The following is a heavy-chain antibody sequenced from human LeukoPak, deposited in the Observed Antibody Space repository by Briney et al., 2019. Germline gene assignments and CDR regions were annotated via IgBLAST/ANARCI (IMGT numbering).Heavy chain of an antibody. CDR1: GYSIVNYW. CDR3: ARLNDWADY. Sequence: GASLKISFKTSGYSIVNYWIAWVRPMPGKGLEWVGIIYPGGSDTRYSPSFQGQVTISADKSISTAYLQWSSLKASDSGMYYCARLNDWADYWGQGTLVTVSS. CDR2: IYPGGSDT. J-gene: IGHJ4*02. D-gene: IGHD3-9*01. V-gene: IGHV5-51*01.